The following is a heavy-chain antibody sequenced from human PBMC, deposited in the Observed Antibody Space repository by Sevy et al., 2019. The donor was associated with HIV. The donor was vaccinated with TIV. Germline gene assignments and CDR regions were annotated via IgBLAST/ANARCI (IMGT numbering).Heavy chain of an antibody. Sequence: GGSLRLSSAASGFTFSKYSMIWVRQPPGKGLEWVSTLSFGCGEINYADSVKGRFTISRDNSKSSVYLQMNNLRPEDTAVYYCAREGCTKPHDYWGQGTLVPSPQ. V-gene: IGHV3-23*01. CDR1: GFTFSKYS. CDR3: AREGCTKPHDY. D-gene: IGHD2-8*01. J-gene: IGHJ4*02. CDR2: LSFGCGEI.